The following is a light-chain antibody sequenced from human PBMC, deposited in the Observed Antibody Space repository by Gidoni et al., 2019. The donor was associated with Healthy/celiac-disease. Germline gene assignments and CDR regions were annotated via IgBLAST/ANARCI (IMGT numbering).Light chain of an antibody. CDR1: QGISSY. CDR2: AAS. J-gene: IGKJ3*01. CDR3: QQLNSYLT. Sequence: DMQLTQSPSFLSASVGDRVTITVRASQGISSYLAWYQQKPGKAPKLLIYAASTLQSGVPARFSGSGSGTEFTLTISSLQPEDFATYYCQQLNSYLTFGHGTKVDIK. V-gene: IGKV1-9*01.